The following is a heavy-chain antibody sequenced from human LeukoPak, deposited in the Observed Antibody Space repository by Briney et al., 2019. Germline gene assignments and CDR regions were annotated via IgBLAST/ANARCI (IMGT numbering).Heavy chain of an antibody. CDR3: ARDPYYYGSGSYYIGPVGMDV. Sequence: PSQTLSLTCTVSGGSISSGDYYWRWLRQPPGKGLEWIGYIYYSGSTYYNPSLKSRVTISVDTSKNQFSLKLSSVTAADTAVYYCARDPYYYGSGSYYIGPVGMDVWGKGTTVTVSS. V-gene: IGHV4-30-4*01. J-gene: IGHJ6*04. CDR1: GGSISSGDYY. CDR2: IYYSGST. D-gene: IGHD3-10*01.